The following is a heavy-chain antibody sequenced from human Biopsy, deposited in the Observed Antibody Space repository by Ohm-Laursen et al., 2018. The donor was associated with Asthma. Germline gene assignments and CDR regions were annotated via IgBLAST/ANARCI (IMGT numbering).Heavy chain of an antibody. D-gene: IGHD2-2*01. CDR2: INSVFGTA. CDR3: ARKAGSCISRTCYSLDF. V-gene: IGHV1-69*13. CDR1: GGTFNTCV. J-gene: IGHJ4*02. Sequence: SVKVSCKPLGGTFNTCVIGWVRQAPGQGLEWMGGINSVFGTATYPQKFQDRVTITADDSTSTVYMELSSLRSEDTAVYYCARKAGSCISRTCYSLDFWGQGTLVTVSS.